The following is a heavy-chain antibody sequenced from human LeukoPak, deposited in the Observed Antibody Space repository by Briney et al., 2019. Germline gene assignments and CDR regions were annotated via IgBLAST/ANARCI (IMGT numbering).Heavy chain of an antibody. CDR1: GFTFSDYY. CDR3: ARSGRGYYDSSGLFDY. Sequence: GGSLRLSCAASGFTFSDYYMSWIRQAPGKGLEWVGRSGNKANSYTTEYAASVKGRFTISRDDSKNSLYLQMNSLKTEDTAVYYCARSGRGYYDSSGLFDYWGQGTLVTVSS. J-gene: IGHJ4*02. CDR2: SGNKANSYTT. D-gene: IGHD3-22*01. V-gene: IGHV3-72*01.